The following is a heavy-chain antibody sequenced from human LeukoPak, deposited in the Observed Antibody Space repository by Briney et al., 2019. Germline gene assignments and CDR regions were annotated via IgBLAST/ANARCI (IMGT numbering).Heavy chain of an antibody. CDR1: GYTFISYG. Sequence: ASVKKSCKTSGYTFISYGISGVRHTPRQRLEWMGWISAHNGNTNYAQKLHGRVTTTTDTYPSTTHTEQWSPRTDNTAVYYCARDKYCRSTSYRNWFDPWGQGTVVTVP. D-gene: IGHD2-2*01. CDR3: ARDKYCRSTSYRNWFDP. J-gene: IGHJ5*02. CDR2: ISAHNGNT. V-gene: IGHV1-18*01.